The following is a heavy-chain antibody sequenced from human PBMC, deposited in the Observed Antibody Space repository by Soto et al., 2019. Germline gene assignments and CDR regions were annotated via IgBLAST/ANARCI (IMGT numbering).Heavy chain of an antibody. D-gene: IGHD2-2*03. V-gene: IGHV1-18*01. Sequence: VASVKVSCKASGYTFTSYGISWVRQAPGQGLEWMGWISAYNGNTNYAQKLQGRVTMTTDTSTSTAYMELRSLRSDDTAVYYCARGGYFISTSCYFRGPRYWGQGTLVTVSS. J-gene: IGHJ4*02. CDR1: GYTFTSYG. CDR2: ISAYNGNT. CDR3: ARGGYFISTSCYFRGPRY.